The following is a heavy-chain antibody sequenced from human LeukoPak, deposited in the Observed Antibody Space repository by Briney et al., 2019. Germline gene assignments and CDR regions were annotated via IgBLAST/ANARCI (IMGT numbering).Heavy chain of an antibody. J-gene: IGHJ4*02. CDR2: IYYSGST. D-gene: IGHD3-3*01. CDR1: GGSISSSSYY. Sequence: PSETLSLTCTVSGGSISSSSYYWGWIRQPPGKGLEWIGSIYYSGSTYYNPSLKSRVTISVDTSKNQFSLKLSSVTAADTAVYYCHTIFGVVIPDYWGQGTLVTVSS. CDR3: HTIFGVVIPDY. V-gene: IGHV4-39*01.